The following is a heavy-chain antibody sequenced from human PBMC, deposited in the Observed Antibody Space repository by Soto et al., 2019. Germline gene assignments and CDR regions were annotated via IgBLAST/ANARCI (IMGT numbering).Heavy chain of an antibody. J-gene: IGHJ6*02. V-gene: IGHV1-69*01. D-gene: IGHD3-3*01. CDR2: IIPIFGTA. Sequence: SVKVSCKASGGTFSSYAISWVRQAPGQGLEWMGGIIPIFGTANYAQKFQGRVTITADESTSTAYMELSSLRSEDTAVYYCARFSGEDFWSGYLYYYYGMDVWGQGTTVTV. CDR1: GGTFSSYA. CDR3: ARFSGEDFWSGYLYYYYGMDV.